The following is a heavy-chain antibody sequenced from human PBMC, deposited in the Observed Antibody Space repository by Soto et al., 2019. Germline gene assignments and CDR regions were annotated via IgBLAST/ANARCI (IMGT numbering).Heavy chain of an antibody. Sequence: KPSETLSLTCTVSGGSISSGGYYWSWIRQHPGKGLEWIGYIYYSGSTYYNPSLKSRVTISVDTSKNQFSLKLSSVTAADTAVYYCARARITGTTYDYRGQGTLVTVSS. D-gene: IGHD1-7*01. CDR1: GGSISSGGYY. V-gene: IGHV4-31*03. CDR3: ARARITGTTYDY. CDR2: IYYSGST. J-gene: IGHJ4*02.